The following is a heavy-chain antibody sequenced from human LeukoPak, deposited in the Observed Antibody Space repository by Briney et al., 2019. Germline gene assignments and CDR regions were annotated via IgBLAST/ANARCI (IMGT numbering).Heavy chain of an antibody. CDR1: GYTFTGYF. CDR2: INPNSGVT. Sequence: ASVKVSCKATGYTFTGYFIHWVRQAPGQGLEWMGWINPNSGVTNYAQKFQGRVTMTRDTSISAAYMELSSLRSEDTAVYYCARDRSRYSGYSDAFDIWGQGTMVTVSS. V-gene: IGHV1-2*02. J-gene: IGHJ3*02. D-gene: IGHD5-12*01. CDR3: ARDRSRYSGYSDAFDI.